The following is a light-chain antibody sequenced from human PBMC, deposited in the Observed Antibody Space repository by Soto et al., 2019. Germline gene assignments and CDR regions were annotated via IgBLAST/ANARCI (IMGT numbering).Light chain of an antibody. CDR2: EVS. CDR3: SSYTSSNTRYV. Sequence: QSALTQPASVSGSPGQSITISCTGTSSDVGGYNYVSWYQQHPGKAPKLMIYEVSNRPSGVSNRFSGSKSANTASLTISGLQAEDEADYFCSSYTSSNTRYVFGTGTNLTVL. J-gene: IGLJ1*01. CDR1: SSDVGGYNY. V-gene: IGLV2-14*01.